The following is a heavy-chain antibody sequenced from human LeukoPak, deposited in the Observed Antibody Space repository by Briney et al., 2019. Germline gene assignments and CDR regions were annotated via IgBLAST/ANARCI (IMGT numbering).Heavy chain of an antibody. J-gene: IGHJ4*02. D-gene: IGHD6-19*01. CDR1: GYTFTGYY. Sequence: ASVKVSCKASGYTFTGYYMHWVRQAPGQGLEWMGWINPNSGGTNYAQKFQGKVTMTRDTSISTAYMELSRLRSDDTAVYYCARDGCSGWCSGYDYWGQGALVTVSS. V-gene: IGHV1-2*02. CDR2: INPNSGGT. CDR3: ARDGCSGWCSGYDY.